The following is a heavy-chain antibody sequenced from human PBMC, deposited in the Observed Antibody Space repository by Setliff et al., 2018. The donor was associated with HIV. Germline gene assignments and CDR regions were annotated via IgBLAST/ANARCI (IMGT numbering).Heavy chain of an antibody. V-gene: IGHV4-59*08. Sequence: SETLSLTCTVSGVSIENNFWSWFRQPPGKGLEWIGYISYTGSTNYDPSLKSRLTIVADTSKSQFSLKLTSVSAADTAVYYCARVLWGNPRDWGQGTLVTVSS. D-gene: IGHD7-27*01. CDR2: ISYTGST. J-gene: IGHJ4*02. CDR3: ARVLWGNPRD. CDR1: GVSIENNF.